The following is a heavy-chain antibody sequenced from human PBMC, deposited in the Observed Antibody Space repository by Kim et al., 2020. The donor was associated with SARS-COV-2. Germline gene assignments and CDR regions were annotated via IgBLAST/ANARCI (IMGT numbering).Heavy chain of an antibody. J-gene: IGHJ6*02. CDR1: GFTFSSYS. V-gene: IGHV3-21*01. CDR3: ARDARHIVVEDYGMDV. Sequence: GGSLRLSCAASGFTFSSYSMNWVRQAPGKGLEWVSSISSSSSYIYYADSVKGRFTISRDNAKNSLYLQMNSLRAEDTAVYYCARDARHIVVEDYGMDVWGQGTTVTVSS. CDR2: ISSSSSYI. D-gene: IGHD2-21*01.